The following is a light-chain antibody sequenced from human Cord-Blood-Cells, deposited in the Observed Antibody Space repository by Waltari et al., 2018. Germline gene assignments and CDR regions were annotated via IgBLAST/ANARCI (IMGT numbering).Light chain of an antibody. CDR1: SGSIASNY. V-gene: IGLV6-57*01. CDR2: EDN. Sequence: NFMLTQPHPVSESPGKTVTISCTGSSGSIASNYVQWDQQRPGSSPTTVIYEDNQRPSWVPSRFSGSIHNSSNSASITMSALKTEDESVCDCQSYDSSNPWVFGGGTKLTVL. J-gene: IGLJ3*02. CDR3: QSYDSSNPWV.